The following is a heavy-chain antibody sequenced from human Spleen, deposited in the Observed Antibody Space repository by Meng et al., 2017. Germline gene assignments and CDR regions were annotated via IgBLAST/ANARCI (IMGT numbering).Heavy chain of an antibody. CDR3: ARARFGELSH. Sequence: SETLSLTCTVSGGSIRGYYWSWIRQSPGKGLEWIGNIDYSGSTKYNPSLKSRVNISVDTSKNQFSLKLSSVTAADTAVYYCARARFGELSHWGQGTLVTVSS. V-gene: IGHV4-59*01. D-gene: IGHD3-10*01. CDR1: GGSIRGYY. J-gene: IGHJ4*02. CDR2: IDYSGST.